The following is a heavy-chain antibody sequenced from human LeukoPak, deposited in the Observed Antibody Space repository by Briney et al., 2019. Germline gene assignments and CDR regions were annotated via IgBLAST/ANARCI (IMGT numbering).Heavy chain of an antibody. V-gene: IGHV1-2*02. CDR1: RYTFTGYY. J-gene: IGHJ5*02. CDR3: ARDRQGLRVPIGWFDP. D-gene: IGHD5-12*01. CDR2: INPNSGGT. Sequence: WASVQVSCQASRYTFTGYYMHWVRQAPGQGLAWMGWINPNSGGTNYAQKFQGRVTMTRDTSISTVYMELSRLRSDDTAVYYCARDRQGLRVPIGWFDPWGEGTLVTVSS.